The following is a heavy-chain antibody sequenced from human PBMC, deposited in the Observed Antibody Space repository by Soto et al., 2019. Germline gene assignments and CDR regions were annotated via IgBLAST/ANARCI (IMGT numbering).Heavy chain of an antibody. D-gene: IGHD2-2*01. J-gene: IGHJ6*03. CDR2: IYYSGSA. Sequence: SETLSLTCILSGHSTSGYYWSWVRHSPGKGLEWVGYIYYSGSANYNPSLTSRVTISVDTSRNQVSLKLSSVTAADTAVYYCARHVAFYDWSSTPHYMDVWGNGTTVTVSS. CDR3: ARHVAFYDWSSTPHYMDV. CDR1: GHSTSGYY. V-gene: IGHV4-59*08.